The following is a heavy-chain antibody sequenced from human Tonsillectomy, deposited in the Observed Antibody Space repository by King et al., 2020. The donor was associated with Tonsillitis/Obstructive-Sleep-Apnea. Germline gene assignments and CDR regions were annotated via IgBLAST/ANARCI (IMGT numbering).Heavy chain of an antibody. D-gene: IGHD4-11*01. Sequence: VQLVESGGGLVQPGRSLRLSCAASGFALDDFAMHWVRQAPGKGLEWVSGINWNSDNIGYADSVKGRFTISRDNAKNSLYLQMNSLRSEDTALYYCAKDKWTTLGYCYMDVWGKGATVTVAS. V-gene: IGHV3-9*01. CDR1: GFALDDFA. CDR2: INWNSDNI. CDR3: AKDKWTTLGYCYMDV. J-gene: IGHJ6*03.